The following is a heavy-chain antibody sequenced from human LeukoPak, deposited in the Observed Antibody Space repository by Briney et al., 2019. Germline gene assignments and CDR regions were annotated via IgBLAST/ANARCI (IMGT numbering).Heavy chain of an antibody. J-gene: IGHJ4*02. CDR3: AKDKVKLRWKGGYFDY. CDR1: GFTFDDYT. CDR2: ISWDGGST. D-gene: IGHD4-23*01. V-gene: IGHV3-43*01. Sequence: GGSLRLSCAASGFTFDDYTMHWVRQAPGKGLEWVSLISWDGGSTYYADSVKGRFTISRDNSKNSLYLQMNSLRTEDTALYYWAKDKVKLRWKGGYFDYWGQGTLVTVSS.